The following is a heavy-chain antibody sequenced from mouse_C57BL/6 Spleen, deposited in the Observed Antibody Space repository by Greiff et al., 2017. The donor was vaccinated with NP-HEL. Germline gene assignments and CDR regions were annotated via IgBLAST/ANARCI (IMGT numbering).Heavy chain of an antibody. Sequence: VQLQQSGAELVRPGASVTLSCKASGYTFTDYEMHWVKQTPVHGLEWIGAIDPATGGTAYNQKLKGKAILTADKSSSTAYMELLSLTSDDSAVYYCTDRLGRGYFDYWGQGTTLTVSS. CDR3: TDRLGRGYFDY. V-gene: IGHV1-15*01. D-gene: IGHD4-1*01. CDR2: IDPATGGT. CDR1: GYTFTDYE. J-gene: IGHJ2*01.